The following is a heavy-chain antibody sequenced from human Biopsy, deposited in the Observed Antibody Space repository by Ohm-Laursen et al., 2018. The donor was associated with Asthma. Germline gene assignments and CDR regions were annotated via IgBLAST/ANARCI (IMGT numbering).Heavy chain of an antibody. D-gene: IGHD3-22*01. J-gene: IGHJ4*02. V-gene: IGHV4-4*02. Sequence: SETLSLTCTVSGGSINSSTWWSWVRQPPGKGLEWIGEFFHTGSTYYNPSLKSRVSISIDTSKNQFFLKLSSVTAADTAVYYCARAQDYYDSRGYYRSFDYWGQGTLVTVSS. CDR2: FFHTGST. CDR1: GGSINSSTW. CDR3: ARAQDYYDSRGYYRSFDY.